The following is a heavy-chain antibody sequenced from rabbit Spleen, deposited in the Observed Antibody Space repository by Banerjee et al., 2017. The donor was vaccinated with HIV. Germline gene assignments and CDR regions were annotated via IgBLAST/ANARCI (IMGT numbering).Heavy chain of an antibody. D-gene: IGHD5-1*01. Sequence: QEQLEESGGGLVKPEGSLTLTCKASGFSFSDRDVMCWVRQAPGKGPEWIACIVNGDGNTYYASWVNGRFTISRSTSLATVTLQVTSLTAADTATYICARDLVTVIGWNFNLWGPGTLVTVS. CDR3: ARDLVTVIGWNFNL. J-gene: IGHJ4*01. CDR1: GFSFSDRDV. V-gene: IGHV1S47*01. CDR2: IVNGDGNT.